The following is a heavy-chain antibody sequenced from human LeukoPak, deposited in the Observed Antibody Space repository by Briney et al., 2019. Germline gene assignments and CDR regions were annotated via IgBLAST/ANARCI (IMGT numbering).Heavy chain of an antibody. CDR2: TSGSGGGT. CDR3: AKSAGNCSSTSCSVGGYGD. V-gene: IGHV3-23*01. D-gene: IGHD2-2*01. CDR1: GFTFSSYA. Sequence: GGSLRLSCAASGFTFSSYAMSWVRQAPGKGLEWVSATSGSGGGTYYADSVKGRFTISRDNSKNTLYLQMNSLRAEDTAVYYCAKSAGNCSSTSCSVGGYGDWGQGTLVTVSS. J-gene: IGHJ4*02.